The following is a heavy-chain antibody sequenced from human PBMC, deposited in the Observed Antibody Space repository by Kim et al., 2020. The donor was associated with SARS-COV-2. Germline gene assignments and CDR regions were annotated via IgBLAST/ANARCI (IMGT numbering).Heavy chain of an antibody. Sequence: SETLSLTCTVSGGSVSSGSYYWSWIRQPPGKGLEWIGYIYYSGSTNYNPSLKSRVTISVDTSKNQFSLKLSSVTAADTAVYYCASLPYNYIGGHFGYWGQGTLVTVSS. V-gene: IGHV4-61*01. CDR1: GGSVSSGSYY. CDR3: ASLPYNYIGGHFGY. CDR2: IYYSGST. D-gene: IGHD1-20*01. J-gene: IGHJ4*02.